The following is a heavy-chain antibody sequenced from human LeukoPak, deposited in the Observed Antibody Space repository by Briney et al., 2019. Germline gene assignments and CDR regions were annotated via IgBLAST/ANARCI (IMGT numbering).Heavy chain of an antibody. D-gene: IGHD1-26*01. CDR1: GFTFSSYA. CDR3: ANKPFVVGATKAKDFDY. V-gene: IGHV3-23*01. J-gene: IGHJ4*02. CDR2: ISGSGGST. Sequence: GGSLRLSCAASGFTFSSYAMSWVRQAPGKGLEWVSAISGSGGSTYYADSVKGRFTISRDNSKNTLYLQMNSLRAEDMAVYYCANKPFVVGATKAKDFDYWGQGTLVTVSS.